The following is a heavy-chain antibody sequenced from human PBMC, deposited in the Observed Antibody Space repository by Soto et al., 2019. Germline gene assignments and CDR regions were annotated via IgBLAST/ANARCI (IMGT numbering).Heavy chain of an antibody. CDR2: IRSGGTT. D-gene: IGHD2-15*01. Sequence: GGSLRLSCAASGFTFSGAWMTWVRQAPGKGLEWVGRIRSGGTTDYTAPVKGRFAISRDDSKSTLDLQMNSLRAEDTAVYYCARVVVVSASPVGYEMDVWGQGTTVTVSS. CDR3: ARVVVVSASPVGYEMDV. J-gene: IGHJ6*02. CDR1: GFTFSGAW. V-gene: IGHV3-15*05.